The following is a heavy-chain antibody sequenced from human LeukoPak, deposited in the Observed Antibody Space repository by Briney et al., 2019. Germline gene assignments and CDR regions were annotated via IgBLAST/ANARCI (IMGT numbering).Heavy chain of an antibody. J-gene: IGHJ4*02. D-gene: IGHD1-26*01. V-gene: IGHV3-11*04. CDR3: ARDELEWEPFGY. CDR2: ISSSGSTK. Sequence: GGSLTLSCAASGFTFSDYSMSWIRQAPGKGLECVSYISSSGSTKYYADSVKGRFTISRDNAKNSLYLQMNSLRAEDTAVYYCARDELEWEPFGYWGQGTLVTVSS. CDR1: GFTFSDYS.